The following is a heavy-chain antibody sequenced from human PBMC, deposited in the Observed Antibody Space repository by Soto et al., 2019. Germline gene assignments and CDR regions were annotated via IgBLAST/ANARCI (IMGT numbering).Heavy chain of an antibody. Sequence: PRGPLRLSCAASGFTFSSYAMSLVRHAPGKGLEGVSAIISSGGSTYYADSGKVRFTRATDNAKNTRYLQINSLRPVHTAVYYCAKSQPRGRYPSAVEYSGQGTLVTVSS. CDR1: GFTFSSYA. CDR2: IISSGGST. CDR3: AKSQPRGRYPSAVEY. V-gene: IGHV3-23*01. D-gene: IGHD1-26*01. J-gene: IGHJ4*02.